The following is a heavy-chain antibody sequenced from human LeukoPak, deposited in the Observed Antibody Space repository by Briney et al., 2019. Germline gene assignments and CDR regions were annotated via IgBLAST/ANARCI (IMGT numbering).Heavy chain of an antibody. CDR2: IRSKAYGGTT. V-gene: IGHV3-49*03. Sequence: GGSLRLSCTASGFTFGDYAMSWFRQAPGKGLEWVGFIRSKAYGGTTEYAASVKGRFTISRDDSKSIAYLQMNSPKTEDTAVYYCTRVKGYCSGGSCHPIDYWGQGTLVTVSS. J-gene: IGHJ4*02. CDR1: GFTFGDYA. CDR3: TRVKGYCSGGSCHPIDY. D-gene: IGHD2-15*01.